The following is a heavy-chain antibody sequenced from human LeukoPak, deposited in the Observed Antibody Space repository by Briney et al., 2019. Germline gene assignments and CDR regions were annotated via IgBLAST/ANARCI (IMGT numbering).Heavy chain of an antibody. CDR2: ISSSGSTI. V-gene: IGHV3-48*03. Sequence: GGSLRLSCAASGFTFSSYEMNWVRQAPGKGLEWVSYISSSGSTIYYADSVKGRFTISRDNAKNSLYLQMNSLRAEDTAVYYCARHLSGVTGYTYGRGIDYWAREPWSPSPQ. CDR3: ARHLSGVTGYTYGRGIDY. J-gene: IGHJ4*02. CDR1: GFTFSSYE. D-gene: IGHD5-18*01.